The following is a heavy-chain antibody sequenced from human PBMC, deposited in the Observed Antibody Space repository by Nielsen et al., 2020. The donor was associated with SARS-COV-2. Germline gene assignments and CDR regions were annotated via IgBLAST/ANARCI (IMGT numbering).Heavy chain of an antibody. CDR3: ARGCSSTSCYEFGYYYYGMDV. Sequence: WLRQPPGKGLEWVAVISYDGSNKYYADSVKGRFTISRDNAKNSLYLQMNSLRAEDTAVYYCARGCSSTSCYEFGYYYYGMDVWGQGTTVTVSS. V-gene: IGHV3-30*04. D-gene: IGHD2-2*01. CDR2: ISYDGSNK. J-gene: IGHJ6*02.